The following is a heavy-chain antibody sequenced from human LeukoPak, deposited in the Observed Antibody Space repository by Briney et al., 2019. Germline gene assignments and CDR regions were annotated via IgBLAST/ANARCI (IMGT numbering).Heavy chain of an antibody. J-gene: IGHJ3*02. V-gene: IGHV4-30-2*01. D-gene: IGHD3-22*01. CDR1: GGSISSDGYS. CDR2: IYHSGST. CDR3: ARDRDYYDSSGYTGPGAFDI. Sequence: SETLSLTCAVSGGSISSDGYSWSWLRQPPGKGLEWIGYIYHSGSTYYNPSLKSRVAISVDRSKNQFSLKLSSVTAADKAVYYCARDRDYYDSSGYTGPGAFDIWGQGTMVTVSS.